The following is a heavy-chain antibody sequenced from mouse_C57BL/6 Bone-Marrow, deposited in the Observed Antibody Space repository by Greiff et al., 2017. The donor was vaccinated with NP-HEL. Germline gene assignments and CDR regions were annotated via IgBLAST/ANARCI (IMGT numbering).Heavy chain of an antibody. V-gene: IGHV2-2*01. J-gene: IGHJ1*03. Sequence: QVHVKQSGPGLVQPSQSLSITCTVSGFSLTSYGVHWVRQSPGKGLEWLGVRWSGGSTDYNAAFISRLSISKDNSKSQVFFKMNSLQADDTAIYYCARELGRYFDVWGTGTTVTVSS. CDR1: GFSLTSYG. D-gene: IGHD4-1*01. CDR3: ARELGRYFDV. CDR2: RWSGGST.